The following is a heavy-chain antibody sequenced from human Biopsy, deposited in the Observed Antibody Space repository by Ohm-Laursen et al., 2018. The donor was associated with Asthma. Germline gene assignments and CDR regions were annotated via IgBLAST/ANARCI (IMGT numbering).Heavy chain of an antibody. CDR2: ISYSGTT. CDR3: ARATSTWSQSGPHYFDH. Sequence: TLSLTCTVSGDSISSPAYYWSWVRQHPGKGLEWIGYISYSGTTFYHPSLMSRLIISPDTSKNQFSLKLTSVTAADTTVYYCARATSTWSQSGPHYFDHWGQGTLVTVSS. V-gene: IGHV4-31*03. J-gene: IGHJ4*02. CDR1: GDSISSPAYY. D-gene: IGHD6-13*01.